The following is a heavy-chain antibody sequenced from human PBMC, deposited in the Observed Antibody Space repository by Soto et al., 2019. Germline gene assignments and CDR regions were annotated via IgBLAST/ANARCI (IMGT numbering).Heavy chain of an antibody. CDR3: TRGKAYSGSY. CDR2: IKSKTDGGAT. CDR1: GFTFFNAW. J-gene: IGHJ4*02. D-gene: IGHD1-26*01. V-gene: IGHV3-15*07. Sequence: EVQLVESGGGLVKPGESLRLSCAASGFTFFNAWTNWVRQAPGKGLEWVGRIKSKTDGGATDYAAPVKGRFTISRDDSKNTLYLQMNSLETEDTAMYYCTRGKAYSGSYWGEGTLVTVSS.